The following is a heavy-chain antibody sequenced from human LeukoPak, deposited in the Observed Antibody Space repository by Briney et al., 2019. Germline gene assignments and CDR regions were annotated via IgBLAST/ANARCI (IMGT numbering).Heavy chain of an antibody. CDR2: IYYSGST. Sequence: SETLSLTCTVSGGSISSYYWSWIRQPPGKGLEWIGYIYYSGSTNYNPSLKSRVTISVDTSKNQFSLKLSSVTAADTAVYYCARGYCSSTSCFNWFDPWGQGTLVTVSS. CDR3: ARGYCSSTSCFNWFDP. V-gene: IGHV4-59*12. J-gene: IGHJ5*02. D-gene: IGHD2-2*01. CDR1: GGSISSYY.